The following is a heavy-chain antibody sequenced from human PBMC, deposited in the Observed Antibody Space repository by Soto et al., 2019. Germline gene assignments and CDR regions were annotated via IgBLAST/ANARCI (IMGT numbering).Heavy chain of an antibody. V-gene: IGHV1-69*13. D-gene: IGHD2-8*01. CDR2: IIPIFGTA. J-gene: IGHJ4*01. Sequence: SVKVSCKASGGTFSSYAISWVRQAPGQGLEWMGGIIPIFGTANYAQEFQGRVTITADESTSTAYMELSSLRSEDTAVYYCACRHPVAVYHLFHYWGNGTLVPGS. CDR1: GGTFSSYA. CDR3: ACRHPVAVYHLFHY.